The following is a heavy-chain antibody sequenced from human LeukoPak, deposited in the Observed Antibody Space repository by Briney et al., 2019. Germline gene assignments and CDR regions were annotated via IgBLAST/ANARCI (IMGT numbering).Heavy chain of an antibody. CDR3: ARGLYCSNTSCYTSYWFDP. V-gene: IGHV1-8*01. CDR2: MNPNSGNT. D-gene: IGHD2-2*02. J-gene: IGHJ5*02. Sequence: ASVKVSCKASGYTFTSYDINWVRQATGQGLEWMGWMNPNSGNTGYAQKFQGRVTMTRNTSISTAYMELSSLRSEDTAVYYCARGLYCSNTSCYTSYWFDPWGQGTLVTVSS. CDR1: GYTFTSYD.